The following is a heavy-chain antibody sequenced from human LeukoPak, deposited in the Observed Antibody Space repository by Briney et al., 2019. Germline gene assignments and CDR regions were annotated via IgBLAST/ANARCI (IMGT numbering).Heavy chain of an antibody. J-gene: IGHJ6*02. D-gene: IGHD4-11*01. V-gene: IGHV4-59*08. CDR3: ARHSSVTTTYYYGMDV. Sequence: SETLSLTCTVSGGSISSYYWSWIRQAPGKGLEWIGYIYYSGSTNYNPSLKSRVTISVDTSKNQFSLKLSSVTAADTAVYYCARHSSVTTTYYYGMDVWGQGTTVTVSS. CDR2: IYYSGST. CDR1: GGSISSYY.